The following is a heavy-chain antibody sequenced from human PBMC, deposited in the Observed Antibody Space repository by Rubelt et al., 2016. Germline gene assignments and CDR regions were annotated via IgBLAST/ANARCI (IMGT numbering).Heavy chain of an antibody. CDR3: ARDPLPVRGVIMTPTH. J-gene: IGHJ4*02. D-gene: IGHD3-10*01. Sequence: QVQLVQSGAEVKKPGASVKVSCKASGYTFTSYGISWVRQAPGQGLEWMGWISAYNGNTNLEQKRQVRVPMTTDTSTVTAYMELRSLGSDDTAVYYCARDPLPVRGVIMTPTHWGQGTLVTVSS. CDR2: ISAYNGNT. V-gene: IGHV1-18*01. CDR1: GYTFTSYG.